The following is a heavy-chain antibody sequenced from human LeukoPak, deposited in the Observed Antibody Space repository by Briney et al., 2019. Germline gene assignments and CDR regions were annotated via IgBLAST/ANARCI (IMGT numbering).Heavy chain of an antibody. CDR1: GFTFSSYA. CDR3: AKDGRIAVAGTLGGDWFDP. D-gene: IGHD6-19*01. Sequence: PGGSLRLSCAASGFTFSSYAMSWVRQAPGKGLDWVSAISGSGGSTYYADSVKGRFTISRDNSKNTLYLQMNSLRAEDTAVYYCAKDGRIAVAGTLGGDWFDPWGQGTLVTVSS. CDR2: ISGSGGST. V-gene: IGHV3-23*01. J-gene: IGHJ5*02.